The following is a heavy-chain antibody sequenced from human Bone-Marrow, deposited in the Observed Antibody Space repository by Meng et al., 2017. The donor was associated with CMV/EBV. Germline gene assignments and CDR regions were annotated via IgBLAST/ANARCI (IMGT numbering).Heavy chain of an antibody. D-gene: IGHD4-11*01. V-gene: IGHV1-18*01. J-gene: IGHJ4*02. CDR3: ARGGGYGNFHDPFDY. Sequence: RNFFTRHAITWVRQAPGQGLEWMGWISADNQNTNLIQKFQGRVTLTTDTSTSTAYMELRSLRSDDTAVYYCARGGGYGNFHDPFDYWGQGTLVTVSS. CDR2: ISADNQNT. CDR1: RNFFTRHA.